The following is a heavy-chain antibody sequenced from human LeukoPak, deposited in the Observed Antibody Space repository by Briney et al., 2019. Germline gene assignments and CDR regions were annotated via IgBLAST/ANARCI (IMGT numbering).Heavy chain of an antibody. V-gene: IGHV2-5*01. CDR1: GFSLSTSGVG. Sequence: SGPTLVNPTQTLTLTCTFSGFSLSTSGVGVGWIRQPPGKALEWLALIYWNDDKRYIPSLKSRLTITQDTSKSQVVLTMTNMDPVDAATYYCAHSGILGYCSSTSCINWFDPWGQGTLVTVSS. J-gene: IGHJ5*02. CDR3: AHSGILGYCSSTSCINWFDP. D-gene: IGHD2-2*01. CDR2: IYWNDDK.